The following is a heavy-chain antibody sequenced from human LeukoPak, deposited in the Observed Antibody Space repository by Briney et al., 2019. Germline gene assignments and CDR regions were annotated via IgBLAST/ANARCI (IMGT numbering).Heavy chain of an antibody. CDR3: ASNRGWYYFDY. CDR1: GFTFSTYW. CDR2: ISSSGSTI. Sequence: GALRPSWATSGFTFSTYWMHWVRQAPGKGLEWVSYISSSGSTIYYAGSVKGRFTISRDNAKNSLYLQMNSLRAEDTAVYYCASNRGWYYFDYWGQGTLVTVSS. V-gene: IGHV3-48*04. J-gene: IGHJ4*02. D-gene: IGHD6-19*01.